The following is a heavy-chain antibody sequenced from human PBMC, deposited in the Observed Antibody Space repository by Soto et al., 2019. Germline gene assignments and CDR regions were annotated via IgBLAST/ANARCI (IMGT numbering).Heavy chain of an antibody. CDR1: GGSISSSSYY. CDR3: ARQASYGSAFGAIGY. CDR2: IYYSGST. Sequence: PSETLSLTCTVSGGSISSSSYYWGWIRQPPGKGLEWIGYIYYSGSTYYNPSLKSRVTISVDTSKNQFSLKLTSMTAADTAVYYCARQASYGSAFGAIGYWGQGTLVTVSS. J-gene: IGHJ4*02. V-gene: IGHV4-39*01. D-gene: IGHD3-10*01.